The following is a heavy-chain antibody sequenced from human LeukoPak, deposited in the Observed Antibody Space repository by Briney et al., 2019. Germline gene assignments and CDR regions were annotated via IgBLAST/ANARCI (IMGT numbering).Heavy chain of an antibody. V-gene: IGHV3-30-3*01. CDR3: ARPHGYSYGYRVHYYGMDV. J-gene: IGHJ6*02. CDR2: ISYDGSNK. D-gene: IGHD5-18*01. CDR1: GFTFSNYA. Sequence: GRSLRLSCAASGFTFSNYAMHWVRQAPGKGLEWVAVISYDGSNKYYADSVKGRFTISRDKSKNTLYLQMNSLRAEDTAVYYCARPHGYSYGYRVHYYGMDVWGQGTTVTVSS.